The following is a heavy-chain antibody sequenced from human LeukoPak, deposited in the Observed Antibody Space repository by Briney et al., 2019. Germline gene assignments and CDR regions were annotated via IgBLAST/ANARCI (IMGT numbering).Heavy chain of an antibody. CDR2: ISTYNGNT. CDR1: GYTFTTYA. V-gene: IGHV1-18*01. J-gene: IGHJ3*02. Sequence: GASVKVSCKASGYTFTTYAISGVRQAPGQGLEWMGWISTYNGNTNYAQKLQGRVTMTTDTSTSTAYMELRSLRSDDTAVYYCARSRGDAFDIWGQGTMVTVSS. CDR3: ARSRGDAFDI.